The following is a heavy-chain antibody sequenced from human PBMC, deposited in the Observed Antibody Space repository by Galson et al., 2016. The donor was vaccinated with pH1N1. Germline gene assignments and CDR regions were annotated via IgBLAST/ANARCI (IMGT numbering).Heavy chain of an antibody. Sequence: SVKVSCKVPGYTLTDLSFHWVRQAPGKGLEWMGGFDPDNMERLYAQTFQGRVTMTEDTSTNTAYMELSSLRSEDTAIYYCTRRRWGDSGWDRVGFDPWGQGTLVTVSS. CDR1: GYTLTDLS. CDR2: FDPDNMER. CDR3: TRRRWGDSGWDRVGFDP. D-gene: IGHD4-23*01. J-gene: IGHJ5*02. V-gene: IGHV1-24*01.